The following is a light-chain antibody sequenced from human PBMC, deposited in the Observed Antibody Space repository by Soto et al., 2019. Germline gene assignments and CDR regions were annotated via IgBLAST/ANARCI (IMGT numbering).Light chain of an antibody. J-gene: IGKJ5*01. V-gene: IGKV3-15*01. CDR1: QSVSSN. Sequence: EIVMTQSPATLSVSPGERATLSCRASQSVSSNLAWYQQKPGQAPRLLIYGASSRATGIPVRFSGSGSGTDFTLTISSLEPEDSAVYYCQQRHMWPITFGQGTRLEI. CDR2: GAS. CDR3: QQRHMWPIT.